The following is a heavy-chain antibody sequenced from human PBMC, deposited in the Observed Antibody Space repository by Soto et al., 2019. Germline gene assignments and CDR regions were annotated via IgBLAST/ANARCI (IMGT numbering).Heavy chain of an antibody. V-gene: IGHV3-48*01. J-gene: IGHJ4*02. CDR2: ISSSSSTI. Sequence: GGSLRLSCAASGFTFSTYSMNWVRQAPGKGLEWVSYISSSSSTIFYTDSVKGRFTVSRDNAKNSLYLQMNSLRAEDTAVYYCARFKYYYDSSGPPAYWGQGTLVTVSS. CDR1: GFTFSTYS. CDR3: ARFKYYYDSSGPPAY. D-gene: IGHD3-22*01.